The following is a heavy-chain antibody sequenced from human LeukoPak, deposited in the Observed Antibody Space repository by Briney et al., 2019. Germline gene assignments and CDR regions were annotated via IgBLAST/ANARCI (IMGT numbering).Heavy chain of an antibody. J-gene: IGHJ4*02. V-gene: IGHV3-7*01. CDR2: IKEDGSEK. Sequence: GGSLRLSCAASGFTFSSYWMSWVRQAPGKRPEWVANIKEDGSEKYYVDSVKGRFTISRDNAKNSLYLQMNSLRAEDTAVYYCARGSSSWYCWGQGTLVTVSS. CDR3: ARGSSSWYC. D-gene: IGHD6-13*01. CDR1: GFTFSSYW.